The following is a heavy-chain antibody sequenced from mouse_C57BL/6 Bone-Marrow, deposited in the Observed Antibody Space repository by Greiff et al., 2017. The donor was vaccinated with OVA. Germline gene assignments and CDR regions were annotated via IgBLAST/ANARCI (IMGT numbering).Heavy chain of an antibody. CDR3: ARESHRAWFAY. CDR1: GYTFTSYW. CDR2: IHPNSGST. V-gene: IGHV1-64*01. Sequence: QVHVKQSGAELVKPGASVKLSRKASGYTFTSYWMHWVKQRPGQGLEWIGMIHPNSGSTNYNEKFKSKATLTVDKSSSTAYMQLSSLTSEDSAVYYCARESHRAWFAYWGQGTLVTVSA. J-gene: IGHJ3*01.